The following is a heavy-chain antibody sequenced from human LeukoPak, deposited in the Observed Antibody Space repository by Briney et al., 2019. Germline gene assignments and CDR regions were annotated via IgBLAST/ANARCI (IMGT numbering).Heavy chain of an antibody. J-gene: IGHJ2*01. Sequence: GEALKISCKGSGYSFTSYWIGWVRQMPGKGLVGMGIIYPGDSDTSYSPSFQGQVTISADKSISTAYLQWSSLTASDTAMYFCAKLHYYDSRGYYGWYFDVWGRGTLVTVSS. V-gene: IGHV5-51*01. CDR3: AKLHYYDSRGYYGWYFDV. D-gene: IGHD3-22*01. CDR2: IYPGDSDT. CDR1: GYSFTSYW.